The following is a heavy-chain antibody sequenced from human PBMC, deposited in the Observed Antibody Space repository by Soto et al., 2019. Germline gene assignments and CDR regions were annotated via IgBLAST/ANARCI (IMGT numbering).Heavy chain of an antibody. Sequence: GGSLSLSCAASGFTFSSYSMNWVRQAPGKGLEWVSYISSSSSFIYYADSVKGRFTISRDNAKNSLDLQMNSLRDKDTAVYYCVRDEDGSGYSHFDYWGQGTVVTVSS. CDR1: GFTFSSYS. J-gene: IGHJ4*02. CDR2: ISSSSSFI. D-gene: IGHD3-22*01. V-gene: IGHV3-48*02. CDR3: VRDEDGSGYSHFDY.